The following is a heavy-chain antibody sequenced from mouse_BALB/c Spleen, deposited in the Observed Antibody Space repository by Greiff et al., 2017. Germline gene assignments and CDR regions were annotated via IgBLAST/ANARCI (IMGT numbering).Heavy chain of an antibody. J-gene: IGHJ2*01. Sequence: VQLQQPGAELVKPGASVKMSCKASGYTFTSYNMHWVKQTPGQGLEWIGAIYPGNGDTSYNQKFKGKATLTADKSSSTAYMQLSSLTSEDSAVYYCARYYRYFDYWGQGTTLTVSS. V-gene: IGHV1-12*01. CDR1: GYTFTSYN. CDR3: ARYYRYFDY. D-gene: IGHD2-14*01. CDR2: IYPGNGDT.